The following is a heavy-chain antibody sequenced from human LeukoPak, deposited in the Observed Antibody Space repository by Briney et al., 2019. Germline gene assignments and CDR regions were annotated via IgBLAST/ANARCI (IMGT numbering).Heavy chain of an antibody. V-gene: IGHV3-72*01. CDR1: GFSITDHY. J-gene: IGHJ4*02. CDR3: TRVRHGDYFDY. CDR2: TRNKPNGYTT. D-gene: IGHD4-17*01. Sequence: GSLRLSCAASGFSITDHYMDWVRQAPGKGLEWVGRTRNKPNGYTTDYGTSVKGRFTVSRDDSENSLYLQMNSLKTEDTAVYYCTRVRHGDYFDYWGQGTLVTVSS.